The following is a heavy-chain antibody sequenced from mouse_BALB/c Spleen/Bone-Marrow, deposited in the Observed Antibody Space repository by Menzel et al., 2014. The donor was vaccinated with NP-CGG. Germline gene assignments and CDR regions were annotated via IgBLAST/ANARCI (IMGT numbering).Heavy chain of an antibody. Sequence: EVQLQQSGPSLVKPSQTLSLTCSVTGDSITSGYWNWIRKFPGNKLEYMGYISYSGSTYYNPSLKSRISITRDTSKNQYYLQLNSVTAEDTATYYCTRGTTAGFAYWGLGTLVTVSA. CDR3: TRGTTAGFAY. J-gene: IGHJ3*01. CDR1: GDSITSGY. V-gene: IGHV3-8*02. D-gene: IGHD1-2*01. CDR2: ISYSGST.